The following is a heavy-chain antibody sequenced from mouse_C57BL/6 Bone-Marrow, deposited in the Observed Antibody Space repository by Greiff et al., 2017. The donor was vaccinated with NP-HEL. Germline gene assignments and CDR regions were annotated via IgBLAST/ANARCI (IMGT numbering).Heavy chain of an antibody. J-gene: IGHJ2*01. CDR2: ISDGGSYT. Sequence: EVQGVESGGGLVKPGGSLKLSCAASGFTFSSYAMSWVRQTPEKRLEWVATISDGGSYTYYPDNVKGRFTISRDNAKNNLYLQMSHLKSEDTAMYYCAREGFITLDYWGQGTTLTVSS. D-gene: IGHD1-1*01. V-gene: IGHV5-4*01. CDR1: GFTFSSYA. CDR3: AREGFITLDY.